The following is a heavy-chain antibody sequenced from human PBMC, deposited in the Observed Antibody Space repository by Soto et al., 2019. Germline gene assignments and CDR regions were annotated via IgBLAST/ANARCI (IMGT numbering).Heavy chain of an antibody. D-gene: IGHD1-1*01. CDR2: ITSTSSAI. CDR3: ARDGKGAAYTHGLYYVHY. V-gene: IGHV3-48*02. CDR1: AFPFSPYS. Sequence: GRSLRLSCAASAFPFSPYSMNWVRQAPGKGLEWISYITSTSSAINYADSVRGRFTISRDNAMRSLFLHMNSLRDEDTAVYFCARDGKGAAYTHGLYYVHYWGQG. J-gene: IGHJ4*02.